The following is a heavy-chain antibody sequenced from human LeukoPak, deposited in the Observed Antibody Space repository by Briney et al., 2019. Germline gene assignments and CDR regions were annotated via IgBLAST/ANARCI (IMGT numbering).Heavy chain of an antibody. J-gene: IGHJ4*02. CDR1: VGSISSGNW. CDR2: IYHNGTL. D-gene: IGHD3-10*01. V-gene: IGHV4-4*02. Sequence: SGTLSLTCAVSVGSISSGNWWNWVRQSPGKGLEWIGEIYHNGTLNYNPSLKSRVTISADSFKNHFSLKLTSVTAADTAVYYCARHEKLGQFDYWGQGTLVTVSS. CDR3: ARHEKLGQFDY.